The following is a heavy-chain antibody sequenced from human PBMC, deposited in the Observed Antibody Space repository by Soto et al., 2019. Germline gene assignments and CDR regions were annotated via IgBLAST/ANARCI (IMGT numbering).Heavy chain of an antibody. CDR2: ISAYNGNT. J-gene: IGHJ6*02. Sequence: AASVKVSCKASGGTFSSYTISWVRQAPGQGLEWMGWISAYNGNTNYAQKLQGRVTMTTDTSTSTAYMELRSLRSDDTAVYYCARDSGYGDYEAFVDVWGQGTTVTVSS. D-gene: IGHD4-17*01. CDR3: ARDSGYGDYEAFVDV. CDR1: GGTFSSYT. V-gene: IGHV1-18*01.